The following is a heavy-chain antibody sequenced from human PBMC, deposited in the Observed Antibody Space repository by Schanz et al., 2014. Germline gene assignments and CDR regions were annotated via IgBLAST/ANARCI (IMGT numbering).Heavy chain of an antibody. Sequence: QVQLVESGGGVVQPGGSLRLSCAASGFTFSFSGMQWVRQAPGKGLEWVAAISYDGSNSYYADSVKGRFTISRDTSENTLYLQMSSLRAEDTALYFCAKDRRDNYGSGTFYFEHWGQGTLVTVSS. CDR2: ISYDGSNS. D-gene: IGHD3-10*01. CDR1: GFTFSFSG. J-gene: IGHJ4*02. CDR3: AKDRRDNYGSGTFYFEH. V-gene: IGHV3-30*18.